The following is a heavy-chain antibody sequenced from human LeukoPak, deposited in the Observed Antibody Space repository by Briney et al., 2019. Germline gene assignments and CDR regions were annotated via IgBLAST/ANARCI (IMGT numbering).Heavy chain of an antibody. V-gene: IGHV4-4*07. Sequence: PSETLSLTCTVSGGSISSYYWSWIRQPAGKGLEWIGRIYTSGSTNYNPSLKSRVTISVDTSKNQFSLKLSSVTAADTAVYYCAASPYYYDSSGGNWFDPWGQGTLVTVSS. J-gene: IGHJ5*02. CDR1: GGSISSYY. CDR3: AASPYYYDSSGGNWFDP. CDR2: IYTSGST. D-gene: IGHD3-22*01.